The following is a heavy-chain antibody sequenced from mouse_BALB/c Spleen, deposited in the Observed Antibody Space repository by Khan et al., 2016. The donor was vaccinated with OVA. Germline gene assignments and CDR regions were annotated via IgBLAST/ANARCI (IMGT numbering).Heavy chain of an antibody. CDR1: GYTFTSYW. J-gene: IGHJ4*01. CDR3: ETENYYGRSCYARDN. CDR2: IGTGSSNT. Sequence: DLVKPGTSVKLSCKASGYTFTSYWINWIKQRPGKGLEWIGRIGTGSSNTDYKEMVKGKAALTVDTASSTAYIQLSSLSSEDSAVFCRETENYYGRSCYARDNWGQGTTLTVSS. V-gene: IGHV1S41*01. D-gene: IGHD1-1*01.